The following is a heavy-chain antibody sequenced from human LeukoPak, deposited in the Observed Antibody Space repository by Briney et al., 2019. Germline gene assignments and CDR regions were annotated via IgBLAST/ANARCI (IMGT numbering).Heavy chain of an antibody. J-gene: IGHJ4*02. CDR3: ARGKGEYFDY. CDR1: GFTFSSYA. D-gene: IGHD3-16*01. Sequence: QAGGSLRLSCAASGFTFSSYAMHWVRQAPGKGLEWVAVISYDGSNKYYEDSVKGRFTISRDNSKNTLYLQMNSLRAEDTAVYYCARGKGEYFDYWGQGTLVTVSS. CDR2: ISYDGSNK. V-gene: IGHV3-30*04.